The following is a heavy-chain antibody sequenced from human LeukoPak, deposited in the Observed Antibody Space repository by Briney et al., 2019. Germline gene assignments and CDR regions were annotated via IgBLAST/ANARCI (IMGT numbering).Heavy chain of an antibody. J-gene: IGHJ6*03. CDR1: GFTFSSYA. Sequence: PGRSLSLSCAASGFTFSSYAMSWVRQAPGKGPEWVSTISIDGGRTYYADSVKGRFTVSRDTSKNTLYLQMSSLRAEDTAVYYCARKGIGSSRYQNMDVWGKGTTVTVSS. V-gene: IGHV3-23*01. D-gene: IGHD6-25*01. CDR2: ISIDGGRT. CDR3: ARKGIGSSRYQNMDV.